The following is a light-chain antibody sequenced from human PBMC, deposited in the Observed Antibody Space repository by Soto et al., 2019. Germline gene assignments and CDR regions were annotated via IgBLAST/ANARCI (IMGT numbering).Light chain of an antibody. Sequence: EILLTQSPGTLSLSPGERATLSCRASQSVSSSYLAWYQQKPGQATRLLIYGASSRANGIPDRFSGSGSGTDFTLTISRLEPEDFALYYCQQYGSSHTWTFGQGTKVDIK. CDR1: QSVSSSY. CDR2: GAS. V-gene: IGKV3-20*01. J-gene: IGKJ1*01. CDR3: QQYGSSHTWT.